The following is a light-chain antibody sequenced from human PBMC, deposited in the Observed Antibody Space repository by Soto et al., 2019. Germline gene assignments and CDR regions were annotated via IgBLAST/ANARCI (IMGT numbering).Light chain of an antibody. CDR2: DAS. Sequence: DIQLTQSPTFLSASAGDRVSITCRASQDIRHYLVWYQQKPGKAPNLLIYDASSLQTGVPSRFSGSGSGTEFTLTITSLQPEDFATYYCRHFYTVGQGTKVDSK. J-gene: IGKJ2*01. V-gene: IGKV1-9*01. CDR1: QDIRHY. CDR3: RHFYT.